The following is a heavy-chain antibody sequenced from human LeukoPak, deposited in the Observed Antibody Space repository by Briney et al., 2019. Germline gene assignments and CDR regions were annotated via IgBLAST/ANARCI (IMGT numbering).Heavy chain of an antibody. V-gene: IGHV3-21*06. CDR1: GFTFSTYS. D-gene: IGHD3-22*01. J-gene: IGHJ4*02. CDR2: ISSSSSYI. CDR3: ARIQDYYDSSGYGY. Sequence: GGSLRLSCAASGFTFSTYSMNWVRQAPGKGLEWVSSISSSSSYIYYADSVKGRFTISRDNAKNSLYLQMNSLRAEDTAVYYCARIQDYYDSSGYGYWGQGTLVTVSS.